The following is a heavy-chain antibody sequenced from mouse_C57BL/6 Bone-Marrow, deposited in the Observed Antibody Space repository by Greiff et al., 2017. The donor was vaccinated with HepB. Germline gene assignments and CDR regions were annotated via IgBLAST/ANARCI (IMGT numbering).Heavy chain of an antibody. Sequence: EVNLVESGGGLVKPGGSLKLSCAASGFTFSSYTMSWVRQTPEKRLEWVATISGGGGNTYYPDSVKGRFTISRDNAKNTLYLQMSSLRSEDTALYYCARDLSHWYFDVWGTGTTVTVSS. CDR2: ISGGGGNT. V-gene: IGHV5-9*01. CDR1: GFTFSSYT. D-gene: IGHD6-2*01. J-gene: IGHJ1*03. CDR3: ARDLSHWYFDV.